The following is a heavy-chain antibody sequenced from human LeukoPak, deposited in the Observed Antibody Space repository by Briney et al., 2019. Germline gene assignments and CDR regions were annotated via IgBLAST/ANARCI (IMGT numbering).Heavy chain of an antibody. CDR1: GFTFSNYN. CDR2: ISSTSSYI. V-gene: IGHV3-21*01. CDR3: ARALWSGPVYYGMDV. D-gene: IGHD3-10*01. J-gene: IGHJ6*02. Sequence: GGSLRLSCAASGFTFSNYNFYWVRQAPGKGLEWVSSISSTSSYIYYADSMKGRFTISRDNAKSSLYLQMNSLRAEDTAVYYCARALWSGPVYYGMDVWGQGTTVTVSS.